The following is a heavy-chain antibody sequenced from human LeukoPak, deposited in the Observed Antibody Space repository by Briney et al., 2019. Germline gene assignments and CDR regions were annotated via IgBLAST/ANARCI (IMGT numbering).Heavy chain of an antibody. CDR1: GGSLKSHY. V-gene: IGHV4-4*07. D-gene: IGHD5-12*01. J-gene: IGHJ3*02. CDR3: ARDRTGYIGYEGDPFDI. CDR2: IHTSGST. Sequence: SETLSLTCIVSGGSLKSHYWSWIRQSAGKGPEWIGRIHTSGSTNYNPSLRSRVTMSVDTSKNQFSLKLTSVTAADTGVYYCARDRTGYIGYEGDPFDIWGQGTMVTVSS.